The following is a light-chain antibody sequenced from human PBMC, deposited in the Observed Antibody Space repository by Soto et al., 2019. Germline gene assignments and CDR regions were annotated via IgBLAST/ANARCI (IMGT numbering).Light chain of an antibody. Sequence: ETVMTQSPATLSVSPGEGATLSCRASQSVGSSLAWYQHKPGQAPRLLIYGATTRATGIPARFSGSGYGAEFTLTINSLQSEDFGLYYCLQYSNGPRTFGQGTKVDIK. CDR3: LQYSNGPRT. J-gene: IGKJ1*01. CDR1: QSVGSS. CDR2: GAT. V-gene: IGKV3-15*01.